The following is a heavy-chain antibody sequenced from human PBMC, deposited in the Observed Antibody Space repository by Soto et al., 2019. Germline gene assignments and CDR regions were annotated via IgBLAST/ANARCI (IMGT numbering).Heavy chain of an antibody. J-gene: IGHJ6*03. V-gene: IGHV4-59*01. CDR2: IYYSGST. CDR3: ARITYNGDHRYYYYYYMDV. D-gene: IGHD3-10*01. CDR1: GGSISSYY. Sequence: SETLSLTCTVSGGSISSYYWSWIRQPPGKGLEWIGYIYYSGSTNYNPSLKSRVTISVDTSKNQFSLKLSSVTAVDTAVYYCARITYNGDHRYYYYYYMDVWGKGTTVTVSS.